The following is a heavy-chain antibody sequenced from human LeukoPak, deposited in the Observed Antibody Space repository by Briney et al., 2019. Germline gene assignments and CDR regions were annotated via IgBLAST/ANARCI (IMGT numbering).Heavy chain of an antibody. D-gene: IGHD2-2*01. CDR2: ISSSGYYT. CDR3: ARGQGYCSSSKCSPGYYMDV. J-gene: IGHJ6*03. CDR1: GFIFGDYG. V-gene: IGHV3-21*01. Sequence: PGGSLRLSCAASGFIFGDYGMNWVRQAPGKGLEWVSRISSSGYYTDYTDSVKGRFTISRDNAKSSLYLQMDSLRAEDTALYLCARGQGYCSSSKCSPGYYMDVWGKGTTVIV.